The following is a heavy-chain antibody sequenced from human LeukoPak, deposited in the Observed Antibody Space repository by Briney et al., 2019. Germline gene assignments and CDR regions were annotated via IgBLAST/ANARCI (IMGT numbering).Heavy chain of an antibody. Sequence: KVSCXXSGGTFSSYAISWVRQAPGQGLEWMGGIIPIFGTANYAQKFQGRVTITAGESTSTAYMELSSLRSEDTAVYYCAREAMELENFDYWGQGTLVTVSS. J-gene: IGHJ4*02. CDR2: IIPIFGTA. D-gene: IGHD1-1*01. V-gene: IGHV1-69*01. CDR3: AREAMELENFDY. CDR1: GGTFSSYA.